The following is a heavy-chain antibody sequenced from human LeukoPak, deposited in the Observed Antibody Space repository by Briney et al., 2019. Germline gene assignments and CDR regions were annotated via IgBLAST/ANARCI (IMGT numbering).Heavy chain of an antibody. CDR1: GGSFSGYY. D-gene: IGHD4-23*01. Sequence: SETLSLTCAVYGGSFSGYYWSWIRQPPGKGLEWIGEINHSGSNNYNPSLKSRVTISVDTSKNQFSLKLSSVAAADTAVYYCARNSSPYYYYYYMDVWGKGTTVTVSS. CDR3: ARNSSPYYYYYYMDV. CDR2: INHSGSN. J-gene: IGHJ6*03. V-gene: IGHV4-34*01.